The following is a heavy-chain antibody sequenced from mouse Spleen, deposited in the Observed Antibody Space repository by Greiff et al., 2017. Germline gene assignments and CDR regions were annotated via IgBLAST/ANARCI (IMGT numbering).Heavy chain of an antibody. V-gene: IGHV1-69*01. D-gene: IGHD2-1*01. CDR1: GYTFTDYW. CDR2: IDTSDSYT. CDR3: AGYGNYSAWFAY. Sequence: VKVVESGAELVMPGASVKMSCKASGYTFTDYWMHWVKQRPGQGLEWIGAIDTSDSYTSYNQKFKGKATLTVDESSSTAYMQLSSLTSEDSAVYYCAGYGNYSAWFAYWGQGTLVTVSA. J-gene: IGHJ3*01.